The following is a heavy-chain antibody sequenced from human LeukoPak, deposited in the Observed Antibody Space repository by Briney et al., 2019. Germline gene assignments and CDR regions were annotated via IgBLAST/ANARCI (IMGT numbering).Heavy chain of an antibody. CDR2: IIPIFGTA. CDR3: ARDNSVRDEAWWFNP. Sequence: SVKVSCKASGGTFSSYAISWVRQAPGQGLEWMGGIIPIFGTANYAQKFQGRVTITADKSTSTDYLELSSLRSEDTAVYYCARDNSVRDEAWWFNPWGQGTLVTVSS. J-gene: IGHJ5*02. D-gene: IGHD5-24*01. V-gene: IGHV1-69*06. CDR1: GGTFSSYA.